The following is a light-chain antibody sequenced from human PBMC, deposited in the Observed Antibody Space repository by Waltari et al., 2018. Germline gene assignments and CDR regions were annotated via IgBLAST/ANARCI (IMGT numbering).Light chain of an antibody. V-gene: IGKV1-9*01. Sequence: SQLTQSPASLSAAVGDRVTITCRASQGISSNLAWYQQKPGKAPKLLISAASTLQSWVPLRFSGSGSGTDFTLTISSLQPEDFATYYCQQLNSYPITFGQGTRLEIK. J-gene: IGKJ5*01. CDR1: QGISSN. CDR2: AAS. CDR3: QQLNSYPIT.